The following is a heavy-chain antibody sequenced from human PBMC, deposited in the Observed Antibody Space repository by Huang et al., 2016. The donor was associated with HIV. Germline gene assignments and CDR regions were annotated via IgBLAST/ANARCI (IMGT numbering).Heavy chain of an antibody. J-gene: IGHJ3*02. V-gene: IGHV4-59*01. CDR1: GGTISSYY. CDR2: IYYRGST. D-gene: IGHD5-12*01. Sequence: QVQLQESGPGLVKPSETLSLTCTVSGGTISSYYWSWIRQPPGKGMECIGYIYYRGSTNYTPSLKSRVTISVDTSKNQVSLKLRSVTAADTAVYYCARGPSPWLQEAFDIWGQGTMVTVSS. CDR3: ARGPSPWLQEAFDI.